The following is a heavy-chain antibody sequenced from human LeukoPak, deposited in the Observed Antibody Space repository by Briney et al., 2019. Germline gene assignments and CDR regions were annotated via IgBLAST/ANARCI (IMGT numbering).Heavy chain of an antibody. D-gene: IGHD5-24*01. CDR2: IYDNANT. V-gene: IGHV4-39*01. Sequence: SETLSLTCAVSGDSVGSSSFFWGWIRQPPGRGLEWIGSIYDNANTYYSASLRSRLTMSVDVSKNQISLKLSSVTAADTAVYYCARQAPPSWLVTWYFDYWGQGTQVSVSS. CDR3: ARQAPPSWLVTWYFDY. CDR1: GDSVGSSSFF. J-gene: IGHJ4*02.